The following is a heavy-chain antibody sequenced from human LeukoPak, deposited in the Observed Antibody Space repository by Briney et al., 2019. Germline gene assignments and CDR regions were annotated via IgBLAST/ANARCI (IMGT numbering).Heavy chain of an antibody. D-gene: IGHD6-13*01. Sequence: ASVKVSCKASGYTFTSYAMHWVRQAPGQRLEWMGWINAGNGNTKYSQKFQGRVTITRDTSASTAYMEPSSLGSEDTAVYYCARGGLRYQLGDAFDIWGQGTMVTVSS. CDR1: GYTFTSYA. J-gene: IGHJ3*02. CDR2: INAGNGNT. V-gene: IGHV1-3*01. CDR3: ARGGLRYQLGDAFDI.